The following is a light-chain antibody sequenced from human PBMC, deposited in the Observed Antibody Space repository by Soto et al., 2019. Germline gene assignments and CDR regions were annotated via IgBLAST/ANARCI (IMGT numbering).Light chain of an antibody. Sequence: DIQMTQSPSTLSASVGDRVTITCRASQSISSWLAWYQQKPGKAPKLLIYKASSLESGVPSRFSSNESGTEFTLTISSLQPDDFATYYCQQYNSYSTFGQGTKVEIK. CDR2: KAS. J-gene: IGKJ1*01. CDR3: QQYNSYST. CDR1: QSISSW. V-gene: IGKV1-5*03.